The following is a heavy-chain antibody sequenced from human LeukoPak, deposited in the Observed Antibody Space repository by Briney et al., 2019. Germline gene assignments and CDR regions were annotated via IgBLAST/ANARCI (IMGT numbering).Heavy chain of an antibody. D-gene: IGHD3-10*01. V-gene: IGHV1-69*10. J-gene: IGHJ5*02. CDR2: IIPIFGIA. Sequence: SVKVSCKASGGTFSSYAISWVRQAPGQGLEWMGGIIPIFGIANYAQKFQGRVTMTEDTSTDTAYMELSSLRSEDTAVYYCATAYYYGSEQQNWFDPWGQGTLVTVSS. CDR1: GGTFSSYA. CDR3: ATAYYYGSEQQNWFDP.